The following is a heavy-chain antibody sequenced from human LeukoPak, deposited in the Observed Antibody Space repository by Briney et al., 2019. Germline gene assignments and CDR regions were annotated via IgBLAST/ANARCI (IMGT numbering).Heavy chain of an antibody. J-gene: IGHJ4*02. V-gene: IGHV4-61*05. CDR3: AVGDYGDTFDY. CDR2: IYYSGST. D-gene: IGHD4-17*01. Sequence: SETLSLTCTVSGVSISSSNSYWGWIRQPPGKGLEWIGYIYYSGSTNYNPSLKSRVTISVDTSKNQFSLKLSSVTAEDTAVYYCAVGDYGDTFDYWGQGTLVTVSS. CDR1: GVSISSSNSY.